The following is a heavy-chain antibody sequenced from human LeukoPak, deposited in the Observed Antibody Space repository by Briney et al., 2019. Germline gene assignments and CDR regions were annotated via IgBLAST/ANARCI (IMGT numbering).Heavy chain of an antibody. CDR3: ARARGYSGYHPIDY. J-gene: IGHJ4*02. D-gene: IGHD5-12*01. CDR1: GYTFTNYF. V-gene: IGHV1-46*01. CDR2: INTNDGST. Sequence: ASVTVSCTASGYTFTNYFMRWVRQAPGQGLEWMGTINTNDGSTFYAQNFQGRVTMTRDTSTSTFYMELSSLRSEATAVYYCARARGYSGYHPIDYWGQGTLVSVSS.